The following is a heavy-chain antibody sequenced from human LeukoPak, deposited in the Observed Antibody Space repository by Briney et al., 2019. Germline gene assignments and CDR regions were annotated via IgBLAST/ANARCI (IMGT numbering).Heavy chain of an antibody. D-gene: IGHD6-6*01. CDR2: ISGSGGST. V-gene: IGHV3-23*01. J-gene: IGHJ4*02. CDR1: GFTFSSYA. Sequence: GGSLRLSCAASGFTFSSYAMSWVRQAPGKGLEWVSAISGSGGSTYYADSVKGRFTISRDNSKNTLYLQMNSLRGEDTAVYFCARIGYTSSSFDYWGQGTLVTVSS. CDR3: ARIGYTSSSFDY.